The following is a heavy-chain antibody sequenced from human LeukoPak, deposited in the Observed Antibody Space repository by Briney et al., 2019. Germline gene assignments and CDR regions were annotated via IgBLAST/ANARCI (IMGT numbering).Heavy chain of an antibody. V-gene: IGHV3-7*01. J-gene: IGHJ4*02. D-gene: IGHD1-14*01. Sequence: GGSLRVSCAASGFTFTAYWMTWVRQAPGKGLEWVAHISQDGTETYFLDSVRGRFTISRDNAKNSLYLQMNSLRAEDTAVYYCTNGIYRTSYWGQGTLVTVSS. CDR3: TNGIYRTSY. CDR1: GFTFTAYW. CDR2: ISQDGTET.